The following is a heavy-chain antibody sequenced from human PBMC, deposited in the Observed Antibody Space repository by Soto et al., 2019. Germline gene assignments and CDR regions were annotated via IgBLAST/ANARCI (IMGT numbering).Heavy chain of an antibody. CDR1: GGSFSGYY. CDR2: INHSGST. V-gene: IGHV4-34*01. J-gene: IGHJ4*02. D-gene: IGHD6-6*01. Sequence: QVQLQQWGAGLLKPSETLSLTCAVYGGSFSGYYWSWIRQPPGKGLEWIGEINHSGSTNYNPSLKSRVTISVDTSKNQFSLKLSSVTAADTAVYYCVRSPARLAARPTPFDYWGQGTLVTVSS. CDR3: VRSPARLAARPTPFDY.